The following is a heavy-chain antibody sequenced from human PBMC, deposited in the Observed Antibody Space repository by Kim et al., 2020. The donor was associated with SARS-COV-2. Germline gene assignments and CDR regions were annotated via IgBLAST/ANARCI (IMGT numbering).Heavy chain of an antibody. D-gene: IGHD3-16*02. CDR2: IIPIFGTA. CDR1: GGTFSSYA. V-gene: IGHV1-69*13. CDR3: GREHYDYVWGSYRDRYFDY. J-gene: IGHJ4*02. Sequence: SVKVSCKASGGTFSSYAISWVRQAPGQGLEWMGGIIPIFGTANYAQKFQGGVTITADESTSTAYMELSSLRSEDTAVYYCGREHYDYVWGSYRDRYFDYWGQGTLVTVSS.